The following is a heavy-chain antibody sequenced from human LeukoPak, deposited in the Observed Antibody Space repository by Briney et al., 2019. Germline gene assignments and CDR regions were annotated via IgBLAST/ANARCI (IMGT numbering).Heavy chain of an antibody. Sequence: GGSLRLSCAASGFTFSNYWMHWIRQVPGKGLVWVSHIKYDGSATNYADSVKGRFTISRDNSKNTLYLQMNSLRAEDTAKYYCARDFYDSNSYYCGYWGQGALVTVSS. J-gene: IGHJ4*02. CDR2: IKYDGSAT. CDR1: GFTFSNYW. CDR3: ARDFYDSNSYYCGY. V-gene: IGHV3-74*01. D-gene: IGHD3-22*01.